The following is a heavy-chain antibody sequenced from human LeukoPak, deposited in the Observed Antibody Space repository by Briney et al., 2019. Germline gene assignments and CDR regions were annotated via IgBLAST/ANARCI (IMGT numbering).Heavy chain of an antibody. CDR3: ARGRALTYYYDSSGYYNWFDP. CDR2: INHSGST. D-gene: IGHD3-22*01. Sequence: PSETLSLTCAVYGGSFSGYYWSWIRQPPGKGLEWIGEINHSGSTNYNPSLKSRVTISVDTSKNQFSLKLSSVTAADTAVYYCARGRALTYYYDSSGYYNWFDPWGQGTLVTVSS. V-gene: IGHV4-34*01. J-gene: IGHJ5*02. CDR1: GGSFSGYY.